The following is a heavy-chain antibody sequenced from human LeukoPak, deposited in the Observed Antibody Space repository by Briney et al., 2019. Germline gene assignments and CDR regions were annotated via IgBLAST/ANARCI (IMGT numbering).Heavy chain of an antibody. J-gene: IGHJ4*02. CDR2: IRSKAYGGTT. D-gene: IGHD2-21*01. V-gene: IGHV3-49*04. Sequence: PGGSLRLSCTASGFTFGDYAMSWVRQAPGKGLEWVGFIRSKAYGGTTEYAASVKGRFTISRDDSKSIAYLQMNSLKTEDTAMYYCTRDMNMKPLWWEGGDYWGQGTLVTVSS. CDR3: TRDMNMKPLWWEGGDY. CDR1: GFTFGDYA.